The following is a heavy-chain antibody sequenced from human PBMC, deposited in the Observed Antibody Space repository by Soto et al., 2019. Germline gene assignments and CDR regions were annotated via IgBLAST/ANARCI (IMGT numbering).Heavy chain of an antibody. Sequence: VRQAPGTGLEWVAVIWYDGSNKYYADSVKGRFTISRDNSKNALYLQMNSLRAVDTAVYYFAMGVQLWRNKLNYFSGMHPLRQVTTVTLSS. J-gene: IGHJ6*02. CDR2: IWYDGSNK. V-gene: IGHV3-33*01. CDR3: AMGVQLWRNKLNYFSGMHP. D-gene: IGHD5-18*01.